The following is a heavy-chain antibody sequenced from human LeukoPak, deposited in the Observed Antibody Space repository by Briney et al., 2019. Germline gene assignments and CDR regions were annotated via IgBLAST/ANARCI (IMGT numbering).Heavy chain of an antibody. J-gene: IGHJ3*02. D-gene: IGHD3-22*01. V-gene: IGHV1-18*01. Sequence: ASVKVSCKASGYTFTSYGISWVRQAPGQGLEWMGWISAYNGNTNYAQKLQGRVTMTTDTSTSTAYMELRSLRSDDTAVYYCARAQDVYYYDRSGYPIWGQGTMVTVSS. CDR2: ISAYNGNT. CDR1: GYTFTSYG. CDR3: ARAQDVYYYDRSGYPI.